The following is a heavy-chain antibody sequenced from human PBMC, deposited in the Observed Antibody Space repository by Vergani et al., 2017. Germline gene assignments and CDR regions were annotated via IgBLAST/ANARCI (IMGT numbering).Heavy chain of an antibody. Sequence: QLQLQESGPGLVKPSETLSLTCTVSGGSISSSSYYWGWIRQPPGKGVEWIGSIYYSGSTYYNPSLKSRVTISVDTSKNQFSLKLSSVTAADTAVYYCARRTGAAAGTAVDYWGQGTLVTVSS. CDR2: IYYSGST. J-gene: IGHJ4*02. CDR3: ARRTGAAAGTAVDY. D-gene: IGHD6-13*01. CDR1: GGSISSSSYY. V-gene: IGHV4-39*01.